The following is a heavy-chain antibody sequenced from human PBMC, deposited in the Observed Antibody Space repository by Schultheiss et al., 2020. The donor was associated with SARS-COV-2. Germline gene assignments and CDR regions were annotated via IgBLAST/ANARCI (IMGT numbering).Heavy chain of an antibody. D-gene: IGHD1-20*01. CDR1: GFTVSSNY. V-gene: IGHV3-15*01. J-gene: IGHJ6*03. CDR2: IKSKTDGGTT. Sequence: GGSLRLSCAASGFTVSSNYMSWVRQAPGKGLEWVGRIKSKTDGGTTDYAAPVKGRFTISRDDSKNTLYLQMNSLRAEDTAVYYCARPRYNWNEVESYYMDVWGKGTTVTVSS. CDR3: ARPRYNWNEVESYYMDV.